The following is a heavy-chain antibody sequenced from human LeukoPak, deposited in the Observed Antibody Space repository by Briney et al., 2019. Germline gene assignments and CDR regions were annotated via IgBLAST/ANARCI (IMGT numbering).Heavy chain of an antibody. CDR3: VREGEGPLSKDFDY. CDR1: GFTFTDHY. Sequence: ASMKVSCKSSGFTFTDHYRRWERQGPGQGLEWRGYIGPHSTFTSSPQEFQGRVTMTRDASMSTAYMELTRLTSDDTAVYYCVREGEGPLSKDFDYWGQGTLVTVSS. D-gene: IGHD2/OR15-2a*01. V-gene: IGHV1-2*02. J-gene: IGHJ4*02. CDR2: IGPHSTFT.